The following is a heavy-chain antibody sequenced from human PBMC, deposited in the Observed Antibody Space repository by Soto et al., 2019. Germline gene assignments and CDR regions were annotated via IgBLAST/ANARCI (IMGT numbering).Heavy chain of an antibody. CDR2: ISYDGNNK. V-gene: IGHV3-30-3*01. J-gene: IGHJ6*02. CDR1: GFTFSNYA. Sequence: QVQLVESGGGVVQPGRSLRLSCAASGFTFSNYAMYWVRQAPGKGLEWVAVISYDGNNKYYADSVKGRFTISRDNSKKPLYLEMNRLRAEDTAVYYCARAGCDGGTCYTLVGLRYGMDVWGQGTTVTVSS. CDR3: ARAGCDGGTCYTLVGLRYGMDV. D-gene: IGHD2-15*01.